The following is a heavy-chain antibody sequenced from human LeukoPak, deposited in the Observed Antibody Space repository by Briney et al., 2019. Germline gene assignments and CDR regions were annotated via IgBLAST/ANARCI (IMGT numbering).Heavy chain of an antibody. D-gene: IGHD3-3*01. Sequence: GGSLRLSCAASGFSFSVYAMSWVRQAPGQGLEWVSSISGSGGRTYYTNSVKGRFTISRENFKNTVYLEMNNLGAEDTALYYCAKGGQDFDFWRFDYWGQGNLVIVSS. V-gene: IGHV3-23*01. CDR2: ISGSGGRT. J-gene: IGHJ4*02. CDR1: GFSFSVYA. CDR3: AKGGQDFDFWRFDY.